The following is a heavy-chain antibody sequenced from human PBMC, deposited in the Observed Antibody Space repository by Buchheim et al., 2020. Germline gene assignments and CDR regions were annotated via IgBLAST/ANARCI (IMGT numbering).Heavy chain of an antibody. CDR1: RFTFSTYW. CDR3: ASSYNWNHGSKFDY. J-gene: IGHJ4*02. CDR2: IKQDDSEK. V-gene: IGHV3-7*01. D-gene: IGHD1-14*01. Sequence: ELQLVESGGGLVQPGGSLRLSCAASRFTFSTYWMNWVHQAPGKGLEWVASIKQDDSEKYYVGSVKGRFTISRDNAKNSLYLQMNSLRAEDTAVYYCASSYNWNHGSKFDYLGQGTL.